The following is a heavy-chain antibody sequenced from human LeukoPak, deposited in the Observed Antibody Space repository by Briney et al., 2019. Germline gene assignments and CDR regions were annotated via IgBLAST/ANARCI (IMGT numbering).Heavy chain of an antibody. CDR1: GFTFRSYG. D-gene: IGHD3-10*01. CDR2: IRYDGSNK. Sequence: GGSLRLSCTASGFTFRSYGMNWVRQAPGKGLEWVAFIRYDGSNKYYADSVKGRFTISRDNSKNTLYLQMNSLRAEDTAVYYCAKMITMVRGVPNYWGQGTLVTVSS. CDR3: AKMITMVRGVPNY. V-gene: IGHV3-30*02. J-gene: IGHJ4*02.